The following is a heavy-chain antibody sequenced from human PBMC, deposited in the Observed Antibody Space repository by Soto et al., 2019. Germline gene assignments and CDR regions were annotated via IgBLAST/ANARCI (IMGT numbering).Heavy chain of an antibody. CDR2: IYYSGST. J-gene: IGHJ5*02. D-gene: IGHD6-13*01. CDR3: ARASYSSSSNWFDP. Sequence: PSETLSLTCTVSGGSVSSGSYYWSWIRQPPGKGLEWIGYIYYSGSTNYNPSLKSRVTISVGTSKNQFSLKLSSVTAADTAVYYCARASYSSSSNWFDPWGQGTLVTVSS. V-gene: IGHV4-61*01. CDR1: GGSVSSGSYY.